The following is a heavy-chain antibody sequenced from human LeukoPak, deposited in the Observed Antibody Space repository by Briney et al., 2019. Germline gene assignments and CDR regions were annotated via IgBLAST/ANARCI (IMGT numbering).Heavy chain of an antibody. CDR3: AKDQYYDFWSGYFYAFDI. J-gene: IGHJ3*02. Sequence: GGSLRLSCAASGFTFSSYGMHWVRQAPDKGLEWVAFIRYDGSNKYYADSVKGRFTISRDNSKNTLYLQMNSLRAEDTAVYYCAKDQYYDFWSGYFYAFDIWGQGTMVTVSS. CDR1: GFTFSSYG. CDR2: IRYDGSNK. D-gene: IGHD3-3*01. V-gene: IGHV3-30*02.